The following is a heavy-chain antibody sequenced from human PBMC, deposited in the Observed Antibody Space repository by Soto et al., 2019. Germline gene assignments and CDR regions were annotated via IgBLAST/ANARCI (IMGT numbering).Heavy chain of an antibody. D-gene: IGHD2-15*01. CDR2: VYPRDSDT. CDR3: ARPPLPGYSIHFNS. Sequence: PGESLKSSCNASGYIFIDYWIGWVGQMPGKGLEWMGIVYPRDSDTRYSPSFQGQVTISADRSTGTAFLQWRSLKASDTALYYCARPPLPGYSIHFNSWGQGTLVTVS. V-gene: IGHV5-51*03. CDR1: GYIFIDYW. J-gene: IGHJ4*02.